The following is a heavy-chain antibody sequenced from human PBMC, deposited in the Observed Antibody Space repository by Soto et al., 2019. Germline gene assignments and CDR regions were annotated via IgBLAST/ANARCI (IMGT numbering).Heavy chain of an antibody. Sequence: QVQLVQSGAEVKKPGSSVKVSCKASGGTFSSYAISWVRQAPGQGLEWMGGIIPIFGTANYAQKFQGRVTITADDSTSTAYMELCRLSCEGTAVYYCATDRTLISTSCYVPARCYYYYGMDVWGQGTTVTVSS. CDR2: IIPIFGTA. D-gene: IGHD2-2*01. CDR1: GGTFSSYA. J-gene: IGHJ6*02. V-gene: IGHV1-69*12. CDR3: ATDRTLISTSCYVPARCYYYYGMDV.